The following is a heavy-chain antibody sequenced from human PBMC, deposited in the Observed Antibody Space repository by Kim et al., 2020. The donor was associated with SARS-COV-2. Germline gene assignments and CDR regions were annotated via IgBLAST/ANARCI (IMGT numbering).Heavy chain of an antibody. Sequence: GTTDYAAPVKGRFTISRDDSKNTLYLQMNSLKTEDSAVYYCTTDIWGYSRWGQGTLVTVSS. V-gene: IGHV3-15*01. CDR3: TTDIWGYSR. D-gene: IGHD6-13*01. CDR2: GTT. J-gene: IGHJ4*02.